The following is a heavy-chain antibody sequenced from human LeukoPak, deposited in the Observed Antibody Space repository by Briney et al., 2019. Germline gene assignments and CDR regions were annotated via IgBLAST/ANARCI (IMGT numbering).Heavy chain of an antibody. J-gene: IGHJ4*02. CDR1: GFTFSSYS. CDR3: AKDLYYYDSSGLFDY. Sequence: GGSLRLSCAASGFTFSSYSMNWVRQAPGKGLEWVSSISSSSSYIYYADSVKGRFTISRDNAKNSLYLQMNSLRAEDTAVYYCAKDLYYYDSSGLFDYWGQGTLVTVSS. CDR2: ISSSSSYI. D-gene: IGHD3-22*01. V-gene: IGHV3-21*01.